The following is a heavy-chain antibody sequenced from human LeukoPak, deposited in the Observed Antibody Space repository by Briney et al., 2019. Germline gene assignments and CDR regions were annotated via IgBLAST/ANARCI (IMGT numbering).Heavy chain of an antibody. CDR1: GFTFSSYT. CDR3: ARDKGIAAANFDY. Sequence: GGSLRLSCAASGFTFSSYTMDWVRQAPGQGLEWVSSISSGGSYIYYTDSVKGRFTISRDNAKNSLYLQMNSLRAEDTALYYCARDKGIAAANFDYWGQGTLVTVSS. D-gene: IGHD6-13*01. CDR2: ISSGGSYI. V-gene: IGHV3-21*04. J-gene: IGHJ4*02.